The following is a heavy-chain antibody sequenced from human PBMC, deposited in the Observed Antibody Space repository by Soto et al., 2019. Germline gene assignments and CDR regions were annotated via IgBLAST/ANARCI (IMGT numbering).Heavy chain of an antibody. CDR1: GGAFSSYA. V-gene: IGHV1-69*13. J-gene: IGHJ6*02. CDR3: GGDGFDRSGNYGMDV. Sequence: GASVKVSCKASGGAFSSYAISWVRQAPGQGLEWMGGIIPIFGTANCAQKFRGRVTITADESTITAYMELGGLRSEGTGVYYCGGDGFDRSGNYGMDVWGQGTTVTVSS. CDR2: IIPIFGTA. D-gene: IGHD3-22*01.